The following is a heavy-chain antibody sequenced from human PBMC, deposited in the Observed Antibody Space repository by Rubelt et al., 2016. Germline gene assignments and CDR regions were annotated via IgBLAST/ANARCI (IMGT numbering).Heavy chain of an antibody. J-gene: IGHJ6*02. Sequence: EVQLLESGGGLVQPGGSLRLSCAASGFTFSKYNMNWVRQAPGKGLEWVSYISDRSSTIYYADSLKGRFTISRDNAKNALYLQMNRRRDEDTATYYCVRGGVDGWGQGTTVTVS. CDR1: GFTFSKYN. V-gene: IGHV3-48*02. CDR3: VRGGVDG. CDR2: ISDRSSTI.